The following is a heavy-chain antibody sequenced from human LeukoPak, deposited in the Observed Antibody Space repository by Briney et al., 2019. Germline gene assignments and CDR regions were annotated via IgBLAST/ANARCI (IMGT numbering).Heavy chain of an antibody. D-gene: IGHD3-10*01. CDR1: GFTFSGSA. CDR2: ISSTANGYAT. CDR3: TGNYYGSGSYADFDY. V-gene: IGHV3-73*01. Sequence: GGSLRLSCAASGFTFSGSALHWVRQASGKGLEWVCRISSTANGYATAYAASVKGRFTISRDDSKNTAYLQMDSLKTEDTAVYYCTGNYYGSGSYADFDYWGQGTLVTVSS. J-gene: IGHJ4*02.